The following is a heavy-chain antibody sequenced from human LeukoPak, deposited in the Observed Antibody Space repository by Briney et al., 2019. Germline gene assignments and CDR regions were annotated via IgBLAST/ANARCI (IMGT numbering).Heavy chain of an antibody. CDR1: GGSISSYY. Sequence: SETLSLTCTVSGGSISSYYWSWIRQPPGKGLEWIGYIYYSGSTNYNPSLKSRVTISVDTSKNQFSLKLSSVTAADTAVYYCARYKMDYGDYYYFDYWGQGTLVTVSS. D-gene: IGHD4-17*01. J-gene: IGHJ4*02. CDR2: IYYSGST. CDR3: ARYKMDYGDYYYFDY. V-gene: IGHV4-59*01.